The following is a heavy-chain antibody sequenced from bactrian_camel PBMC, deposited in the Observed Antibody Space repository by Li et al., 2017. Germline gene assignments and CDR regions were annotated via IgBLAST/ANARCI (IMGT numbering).Heavy chain of an antibody. CDR3: VADRSLADCLKALFGGFWPEY. CDR2: IYTGRGGSP. Sequence: HVQLVESGGGSALAGGSVRLSCAASGYTFNTYSWFRQAPGQEREGVAAIYTGRGGSPYYVDSVKGRFTISHDTLKNRQDLHMIRVTTEDDAIYYCVADRSLADCLKALFGGFWPEYRGQGTQVTVS. D-gene: IGHD1*01. V-gene: IGHV3S1*01. J-gene: IGHJ4*01. CDR1: GYTFNTY.